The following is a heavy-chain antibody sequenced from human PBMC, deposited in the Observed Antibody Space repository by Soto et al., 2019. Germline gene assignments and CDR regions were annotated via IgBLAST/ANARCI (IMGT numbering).Heavy chain of an antibody. J-gene: IGHJ4*02. D-gene: IGHD1-1*01. V-gene: IGHV1-69*01. CDR2: IIPLSGTS. CDR1: GGTFSSSG. Sequence: QVQLVPSGAEVRKPGSSVKVSCKASGGTFSSSGINWVRQAPGQGLEWIGGIIPLSGTSSHAQKFQGRVTITADESTGPVNMELGSLTSDDTAVYYCATSRDTTGYFDHWGQGTLVTVSS. CDR3: ATSRDTTGYFDH.